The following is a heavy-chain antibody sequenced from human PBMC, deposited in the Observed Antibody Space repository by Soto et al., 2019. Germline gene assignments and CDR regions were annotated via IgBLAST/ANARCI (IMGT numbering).Heavy chain of an antibody. D-gene: IGHD5-18*01. CDR1: GGSISSSNW. CDR2: IYHSGST. Sequence: SETLSLTCAVSGGSISSSNWWSWVRQPPGKGLEWRGEIYHSGSTNYNPSLKSRVTISVDKSKNQFSLKLSSVTAADTAVYYCARDRPSVDTAMAWGYYYYYGMDVWGQGTTVTVSS. V-gene: IGHV4-4*02. CDR3: ARDRPSVDTAMAWGYYYYYGMDV. J-gene: IGHJ6*02.